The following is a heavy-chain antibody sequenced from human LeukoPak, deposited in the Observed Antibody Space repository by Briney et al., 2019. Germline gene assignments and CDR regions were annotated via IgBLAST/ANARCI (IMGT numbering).Heavy chain of an antibody. D-gene: IGHD6-13*01. Sequence: SETLSLTCAVYSGSFSGYYWRWIRQPPGKGLEWIGKINHSGSTNYNPSLKSRVTISVDTSENQFSLKLSSVTAADTAVYYCARRGRQGVAAAGTISYYYYYMDVWGKGTTVTISS. CDR2: INHSGST. V-gene: IGHV4-34*01. CDR3: ARRGRQGVAAAGTISYYYYYMDV. J-gene: IGHJ6*03. CDR1: SGSFSGYY.